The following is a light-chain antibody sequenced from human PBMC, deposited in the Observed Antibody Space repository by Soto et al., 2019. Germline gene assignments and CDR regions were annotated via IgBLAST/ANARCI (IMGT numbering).Light chain of an antibody. J-gene: IGLJ1*01. CDR2: EVT. CDR1: SNDVGAYNY. V-gene: IGLV2-14*01. Sequence: QSALTQPASMSGSPGQSITISCAGTSNDVGAYNYVSWYQHHPGQAPKLMIYEVTIRPSGVSPRFSGSKSANTASLTISGLQAEDEADYYCCSYAGSYTYVFGTGTKLTVL. CDR3: CSYAGSYTYV.